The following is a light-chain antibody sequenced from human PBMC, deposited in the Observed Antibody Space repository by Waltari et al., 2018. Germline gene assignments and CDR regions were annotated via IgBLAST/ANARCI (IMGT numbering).Light chain of an antibody. V-gene: IGLV2-14*03. Sequence: QSALTQPASVSGSPGQSITISCTGTSSDVGGYNYVSWYQQSPGKAPKLMIYDVSNRPSGVSDRFSGSKSGNTASLTISGLQAEDEADYYCSSYTTSSTSVFGGGTKLTVL. J-gene: IGLJ3*02. CDR1: SSDVGGYNY. CDR3: SSYTTSSTSV. CDR2: DVS.